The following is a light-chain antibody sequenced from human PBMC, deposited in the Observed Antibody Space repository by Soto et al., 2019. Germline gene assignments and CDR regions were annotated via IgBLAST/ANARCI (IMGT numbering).Light chain of an antibody. CDR2: KDN. V-gene: IGLV3-25*03. J-gene: IGLJ2*01. CDR1: ALPKQY. Sequence: SYELTQPPSVSVSPGQTAWITCFGDALPKQYAYWYQQRPGQAPVLVIYKDNERPSGIPERFSGSSSGTTVTLTISGVQAEDEADYYCQSADSSGTVVFGGGTQLTVL. CDR3: QSADSSGTVV.